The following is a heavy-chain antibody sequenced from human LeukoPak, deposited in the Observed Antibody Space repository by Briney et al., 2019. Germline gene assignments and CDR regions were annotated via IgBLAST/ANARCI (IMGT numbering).Heavy chain of an antibody. CDR3: ARDHYDSSGYYYVFDY. D-gene: IGHD3-22*01. CDR2: IIPIFGTA. Sequence: SVNVSCTASGGTFSSYAISWVRQAPGQGLEWMGGIIPIFGTANYAQKFQGRVTITADESTSTAYMELSSLRSEDTAVYYCARDHYDSSGYYYVFDYWGQGTLVTVSS. V-gene: IGHV1-69*13. CDR1: GGTFSSYA. J-gene: IGHJ4*02.